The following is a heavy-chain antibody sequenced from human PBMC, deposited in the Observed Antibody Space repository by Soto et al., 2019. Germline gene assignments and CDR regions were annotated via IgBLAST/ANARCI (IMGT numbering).Heavy chain of an antibody. D-gene: IGHD1-26*01. V-gene: IGHV4-59*08. CDR3: ARHLCGRPDY. Sequence: QVQLQESGPGLVKPSETLSLTCTVSGGSFSSSYWSWIRQPPGKGLEWIGYIYYSGSTNYNPSLKSRVTISVDPSKNHFSLKLSSVPAADTAVYYCARHLCGRPDYWGQGILVTVSS. CDR1: GGSFSSSY. CDR2: IYYSGST. J-gene: IGHJ4*02.